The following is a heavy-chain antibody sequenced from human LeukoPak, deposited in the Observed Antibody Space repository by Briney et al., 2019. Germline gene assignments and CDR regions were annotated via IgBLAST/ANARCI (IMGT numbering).Heavy chain of an antibody. Sequence: GSLRLSCEASRFFFSRYAMSWVRRAPGKGLEWVSAVSATGETKYYAASVKGRFYIARNKARNTLLRKMKSMGVDDTAIYYCAKSTLWRGSYSDYWGQGTLVTVSS. J-gene: IGHJ4*02. CDR1: RFFFSRYA. V-gene: IGHV3-23*01. CDR2: VSATGETK. CDR3: AKSTLWRGSYSDY. D-gene: IGHD2-21*01.